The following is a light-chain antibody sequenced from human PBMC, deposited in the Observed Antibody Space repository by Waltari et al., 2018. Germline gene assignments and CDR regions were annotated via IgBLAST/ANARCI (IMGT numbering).Light chain of an antibody. CDR3: QQYYSYPRT. J-gene: IGKJ1*01. CDR1: QGISSY. CDR2: AAS. V-gene: IGKV1-8*01. Sequence: AIRITQSPSSLSASTGDRVTITCRASQGISSYLAWYQQKPGKAPKLLIYAASTLQSGVPSRFSGSGSGTEFTLTIRCLQSEDFATYYCQQYYSYPRTFGQGTKVEIK.